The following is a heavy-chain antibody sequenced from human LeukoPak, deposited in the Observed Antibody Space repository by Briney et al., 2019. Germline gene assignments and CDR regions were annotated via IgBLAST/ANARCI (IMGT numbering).Heavy chain of an antibody. D-gene: IGHD3-10*01. CDR1: GFTLSSYA. V-gene: IGHV3-30-3*01. CDR3: ARPLYYYYYIDV. CDR2: ISYDGSNK. J-gene: IGHJ6*03. Sequence: GGSLRLSCAASGFTLSSYAMHWVRQAPGKGLEWVAIISYDGSNKYYADSVKGRFTISRDNFKNTLYLQMNSLRAEDTAVYYCARPLYYYYYIDVWGKGTTVTVSS.